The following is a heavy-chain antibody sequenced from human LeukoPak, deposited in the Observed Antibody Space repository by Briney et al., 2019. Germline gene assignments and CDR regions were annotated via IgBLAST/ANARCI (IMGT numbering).Heavy chain of an antibody. CDR2: INPNSGGT. CDR1: GYTFTSYG. V-gene: IGHV1-2*04. D-gene: IGHD2-21*01. CDR3: ARSYSYYYGMDV. J-gene: IGHJ6*02. Sequence: ASVKVSCKASGYTFTSYGISWVRRAPGQGLEWMGWINPNSGGTNYAQKFQGWVTMTRDTSISTAYMELSRLRSDDTAVYYCARSYSYYYGMDVWGQGTTVTVSS.